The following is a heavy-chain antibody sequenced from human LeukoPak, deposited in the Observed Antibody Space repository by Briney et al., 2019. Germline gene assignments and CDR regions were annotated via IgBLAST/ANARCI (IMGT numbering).Heavy chain of an antibody. J-gene: IGHJ4*02. D-gene: IGHD4-17*01. CDR3: AKRPSGYGDYVSYFDY. CDR2: ISDDGRSK. Sequence: GRSLRLSCAASGFSFISYGMHWVRQAPGKGLEWVGVISDDGRSKDYADSVKGRFTISRDNSKDTLYLQMNSLRAEDTAVYYCAKRPSGYGDYVSYFDYWGQGTLVTVSS. CDR1: GFSFISYG. V-gene: IGHV3-30*18.